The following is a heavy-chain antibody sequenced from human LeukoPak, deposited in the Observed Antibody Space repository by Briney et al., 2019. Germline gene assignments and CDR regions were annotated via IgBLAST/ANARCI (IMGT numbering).Heavy chain of an antibody. Sequence: SETLSLTRAVYGESFSAYFWNWIRQAPGKPLEYIGEINHRGSSHYNPSLKTRVTLSVDTSKNQFSLKLTSVTAADTAVYFCARGSSFDGYCSAGACDAGYYDSWGQGTPVTVSS. CDR3: ARGSSFDGYCSAGACDAGYYDS. CDR1: GESFSAYF. CDR2: INHRGSS. D-gene: IGHD2-15*01. J-gene: IGHJ4*02. V-gene: IGHV4-34*01.